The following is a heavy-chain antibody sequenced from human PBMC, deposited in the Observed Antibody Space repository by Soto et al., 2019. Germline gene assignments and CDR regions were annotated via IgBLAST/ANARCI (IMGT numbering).Heavy chain of an antibody. J-gene: IGHJ6*02. Sequence: QVQLQESGPGLVKPSQTLSLTCTVSGGSISSGGYYWSWIRQHPGKGLEWIGYIYYSGSTYYNPSLKIRVTISVDTAKNQSSLKLSSVTAAYTAVYYCASTASYDILTGYLPYGMDVWGQGTTVTVSS. CDR2: IYYSGST. CDR3: ASTASYDILTGYLPYGMDV. D-gene: IGHD3-9*01. CDR1: GGSISSGGYY. V-gene: IGHV4-31*03.